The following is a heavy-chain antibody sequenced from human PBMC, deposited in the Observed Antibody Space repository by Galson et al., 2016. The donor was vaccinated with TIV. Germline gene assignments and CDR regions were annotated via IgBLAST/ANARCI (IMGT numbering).Heavy chain of an antibody. CDR3: ARDLSTDTTTPFDY. CDR2: INPTSGDT. J-gene: IGHJ4*02. Sequence: SVKVSCKASGYSFTGNYIHWVRQAPGQGLEWMGWINPTSGDTNYQKRFQDRVTMTRDPSITTVYMDLNRLTSDDTAVYYCARDLSTDTTTPFDYWGQGTLVTV. CDR1: GYSFTGNY. D-gene: IGHD4-17*01. V-gene: IGHV1-2*02.